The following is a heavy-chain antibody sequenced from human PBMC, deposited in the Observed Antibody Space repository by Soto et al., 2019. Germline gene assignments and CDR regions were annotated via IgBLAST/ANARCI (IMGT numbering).Heavy chain of an antibody. V-gene: IGHV1-3*01. CDR1: GYTFTSYA. CDR2: INAGNGNT. J-gene: IGHJ4*02. Sequence: QVQLVQSGAEVKKPGASVKVSCKASGYTFTSYAMHWVRQAPGQRLEWMGWINAGNGNTKYSQKFQGRVTITRDTSASTAYMEVSSLRSEDMTVYYCARVIGDYYESSGDQMDYLVQGTLVIVSS. CDR3: ARVIGDYYESSGDQMDY. D-gene: IGHD3-22*01.